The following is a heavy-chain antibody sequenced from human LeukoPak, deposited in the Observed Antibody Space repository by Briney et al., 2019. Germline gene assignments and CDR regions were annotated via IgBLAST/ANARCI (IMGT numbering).Heavy chain of an antibody. J-gene: IGHJ1*01. D-gene: IGHD4-17*01. CDR2: MNPNSGNT. Sequence: ASVKVSCKASGYTFTSYDINWVRQATGQGLEWMGWMNPNSGNTGYAQTFQGRVTMTRNTSISTAYMELSSLRSEDTAVYYCARDLTVTNRRPRRYFQHWGQGTLVTASS. CDR3: ARDLTVTNRRPRRYFQH. V-gene: IGHV1-8*01. CDR1: GYTFTSYD.